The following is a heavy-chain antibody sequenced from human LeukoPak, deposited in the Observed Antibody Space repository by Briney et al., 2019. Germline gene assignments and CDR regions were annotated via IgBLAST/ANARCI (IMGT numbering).Heavy chain of an antibody. CDR2: ISSSSSYI. V-gene: IGHV3-21*01. CDR1: GFTFSSYS. Sequence: GGSLRLSCAASGFTFSSYSMNWVRQAPGKGLEWVSSISSSSSYIYYADSVKGRSTISRDNAKNSLYLQMNSLRAEDTAVYYCATVTTGPDFDYWGQGALVGVSS. CDR3: ATVTTGPDFDY. J-gene: IGHJ4*02. D-gene: IGHD4-17*01.